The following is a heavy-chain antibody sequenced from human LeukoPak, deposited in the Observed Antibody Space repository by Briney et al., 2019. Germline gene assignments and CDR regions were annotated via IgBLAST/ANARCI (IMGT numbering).Heavy chain of an antibody. D-gene: IGHD3-22*01. Sequence: SETLSLTCTVSGGSIRSNNYYWGWIRQPPGKGLEWIGIIYYSGSTYYNPSPKSRVTISVDTSKNQFSLKLSSVTAADTAVYFCARQKYDSTGYHPWVFDNWGQGTLVTVSS. J-gene: IGHJ4*02. CDR3: ARQKYDSTGYHPWVFDN. CDR2: IYYSGST. CDR1: GGSIRSNNYY. V-gene: IGHV4-39*07.